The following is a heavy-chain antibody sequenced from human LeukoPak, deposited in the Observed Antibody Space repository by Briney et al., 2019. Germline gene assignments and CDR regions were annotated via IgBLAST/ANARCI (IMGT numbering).Heavy chain of an antibody. CDR2: IYYSGST. CDR1: GGSISSYY. V-gene: IGHV4-59*01. Sequence: KPSETLSLTCTVSGGSISSYYWSWVRQPPGKGLEWIGYIYYSGSTNYNPSLKSRVTISVDTSKNQFSLKLSSVTAADTAVYYCARGGNYYGSGSYDYWGREPWSPSPQ. CDR3: ARGGNYYGSGSYDY. D-gene: IGHD3-10*01. J-gene: IGHJ4*02.